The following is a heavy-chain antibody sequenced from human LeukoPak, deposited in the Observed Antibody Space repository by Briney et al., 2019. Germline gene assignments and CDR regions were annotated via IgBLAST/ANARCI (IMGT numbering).Heavy chain of an antibody. J-gene: IGHJ3*02. D-gene: IGHD1-1*01. V-gene: IGHV4-61*02. CDR1: GGSISSGTYY. CDR3: ARASGTTAFDI. CDR2: IYTTGST. Sequence: SETLSLTCTVSGGSISSGTYYWTWIRQPAGKGLEWIGRIYTTGSTNYNPSLKSRVTMSTDTSKNQFSLKLSSVTAADTAVYYCARASGTTAFDIWGQGTMVTVSS.